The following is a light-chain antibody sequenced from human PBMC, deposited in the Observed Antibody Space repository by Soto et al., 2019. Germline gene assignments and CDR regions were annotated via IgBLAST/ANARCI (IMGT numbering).Light chain of an antibody. V-gene: IGLV2-23*01. J-gene: IGLJ1*01. Sequence: QSALTQPASVSGSPGQSITISYTGTSSDVGSYNLVSWYQQHPGKAPKLMIYEGSKRPSGVSNRFSGSKSGNTASLTISGLKAEDEADYYCCSYAGSSTHYVFGTGTKVTV. CDR2: EGS. CDR3: CSYAGSSTHYV. CDR1: SSDVGSYNL.